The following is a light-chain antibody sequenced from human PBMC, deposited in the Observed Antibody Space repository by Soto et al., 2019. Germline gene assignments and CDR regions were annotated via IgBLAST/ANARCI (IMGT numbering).Light chain of an antibody. J-gene: IGKJ2*01. V-gene: IGKV3-20*01. CDR2: GAS. Sequence: EIVMAQSPGSLSLSQRARATLSSRASQSVSNNHLAWYQQKPGQAPRLLIYGASRRATRIPDRFSGSGSGTEFTLTISRLEPEDFAVYYCQQYGSSTYTFGQGTKGDIK. CDR1: QSVSNNH. CDR3: QQYGSSTYT.